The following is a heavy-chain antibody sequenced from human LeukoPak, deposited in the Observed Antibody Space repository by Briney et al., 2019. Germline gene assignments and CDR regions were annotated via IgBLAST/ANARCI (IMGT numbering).Heavy chain of an antibody. J-gene: IGHJ4*02. D-gene: IGHD5-18*01. CDR1: GFTFTSYA. CDR2: ISGSGGST. Sequence: GGSLRLSCAASGFTFTSYAMSWVRQAPGQGLEWVSAISGSGGSTYYADSVKGRFTVSRDNSKNTLYLQMNSLRAEDTAVYYCAKDPYSYGSDYFDYWGQGTLVTVSS. V-gene: IGHV3-23*01. CDR3: AKDPYSYGSDYFDY.